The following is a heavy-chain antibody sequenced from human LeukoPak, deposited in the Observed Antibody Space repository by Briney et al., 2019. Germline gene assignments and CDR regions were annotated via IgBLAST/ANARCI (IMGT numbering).Heavy chain of an antibody. CDR2: IKEDGSEK. CDR1: GFTFSSYW. D-gene: IGHD6-19*01. J-gene: IGHJ4*02. V-gene: IGHV3-7*01. Sequence: HSGGSLRLSCAASGFTFSSYWMTWVRQAPGKGLEWVANIKEDGSEKYYVDSVKGRFTISRDNDKNSLYLQMNSLRAEATAVYYCARLIAVAGNRNFDYWGQGTLVTVSS. CDR3: ARLIAVAGNRNFDY.